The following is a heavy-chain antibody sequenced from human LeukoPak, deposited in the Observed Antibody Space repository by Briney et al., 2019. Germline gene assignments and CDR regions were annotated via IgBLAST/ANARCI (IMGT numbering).Heavy chain of an antibody. Sequence: GGSLRLSCAASGFTFSDYYMSWVRQAPGKGLEWVSYISSSGSAIHYADSVKGRFTVSRDNSKNMLYLQMNSLRAEDTAVYYCAYYHVNEEPPTFWGQGTLVTVSS. V-gene: IGHV3-11*04. J-gene: IGHJ4*02. CDR2: ISSSGSAI. CDR1: GFTFSDYY. CDR3: AYYHVNEEPPTF. D-gene: IGHD1-1*01.